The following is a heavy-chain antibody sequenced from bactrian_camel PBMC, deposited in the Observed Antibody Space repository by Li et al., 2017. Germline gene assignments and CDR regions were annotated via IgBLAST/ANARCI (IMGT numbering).Heavy chain of an antibody. Sequence: HVQLVESGGGSVQAGGSLTLSCAASGLVYPFWSMAWFRQAPGKEREGVARIDSRGTTEYVDSVKGRFTISRDNTNNTLYLQMDNLVPEDTGRYYCAAECLEPDEYNYWGPGTQVTVS. CDR2: IDSRGTT. CDR1: GLVYPFWS. V-gene: IGHV3S63*01. D-gene: IGHD8*01. CDR3: AAECLEPDEYNY. J-gene: IGHJ4*01.